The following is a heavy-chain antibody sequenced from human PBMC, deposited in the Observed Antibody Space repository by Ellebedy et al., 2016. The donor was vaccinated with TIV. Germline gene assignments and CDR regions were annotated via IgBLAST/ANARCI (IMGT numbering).Heavy chain of an antibody. D-gene: IGHD5-18*01. V-gene: IGHV3-53*01. CDR2: IYSGGST. J-gene: IGHJ6*02. Sequence: GESLKISCAASGFTVSSNYMSWVRQAPGKGLEWVSVIYSGGSTYYADSVKGRFTISRDNSKNTLYLHMNSLRAEDTAVYYCAREPRDPAIYYGMDVWGQGTTVTVSS. CDR3: AREPRDPAIYYGMDV. CDR1: GFTVSSNY.